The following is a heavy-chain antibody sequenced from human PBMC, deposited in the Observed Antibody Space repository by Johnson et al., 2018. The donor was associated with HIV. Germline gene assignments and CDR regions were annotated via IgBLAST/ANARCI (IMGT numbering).Heavy chain of an antibody. D-gene: IGHD1-7*01. J-gene: IGHJ3*02. Sequence: EVQLLESGGGLVQPGGSLRLSCAASGFTFSSYAMSWVRQAPGKGLEWVSTISGSGGSTYYADSVKGRFTISRDNSKNTLYLQMNSLRAEDTAVYYCARENYVLGAFDIWGQGTMVTVSS. CDR1: GFTFSSYA. V-gene: IGHV3-23*01. CDR3: ARENYVLGAFDI. CDR2: ISGSGGST.